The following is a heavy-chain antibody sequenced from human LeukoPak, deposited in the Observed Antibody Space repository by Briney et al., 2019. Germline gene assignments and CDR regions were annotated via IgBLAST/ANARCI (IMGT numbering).Heavy chain of an antibody. CDR3: ARAVRGNLFYYYYYMDV. J-gene: IGHJ6*03. V-gene: IGHV4-34*01. CDR1: GGSFSGYY. Sequence: SETLSLTCAVYGGSFSGYYWSWIRQPPGKGLEWIGEINHSGSTNYNPSLKSRVTISVDTSKNQLSLKLSSVTAADTAVYYCARAVRGNLFYYYYYMDVWGKGTTVTVSS. CDR2: INHSGST. D-gene: IGHD3-10*01.